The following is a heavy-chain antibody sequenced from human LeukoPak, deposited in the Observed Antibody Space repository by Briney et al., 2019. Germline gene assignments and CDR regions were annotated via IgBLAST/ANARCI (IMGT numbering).Heavy chain of an antibody. V-gene: IGHV3-9*01. CDR3: AKDTGGKLDG. D-gene: IGHD4-23*01. Sequence: GRTLRLFCAASGFTFDDYAMHWVRQAPRKGLEGGTGISWKSGSIVYADSVKGRFTISRDNDKNTLHLQMNSLRSEDRALYYCAKDTGGKLDGWGQGTLGTVS. J-gene: IGHJ4*02. CDR2: ISWKSGSI. CDR1: GFTFDDYA.